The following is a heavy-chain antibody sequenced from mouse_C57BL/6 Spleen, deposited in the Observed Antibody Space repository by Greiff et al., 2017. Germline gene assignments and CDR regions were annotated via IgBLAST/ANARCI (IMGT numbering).Heavy chain of an antibody. CDR2: IDPSDSET. CDR3: ARSSHYYGSSYVEDY. V-gene: IGHV1-52*01. J-gene: IGHJ2*01. CDR1: GYTFTSYW. Sequence: QVQLQQPGAELVRPGSSVKLSCKASGYTFTSYWMHWVKQRPIQGLEWIGNIDPSDSETHYNQKFKDKATLTVDKSSSTAYMQLSSLTSDDSAVYYCARSSHYYGSSYVEDYWGQGTTLTVSS. D-gene: IGHD1-1*01.